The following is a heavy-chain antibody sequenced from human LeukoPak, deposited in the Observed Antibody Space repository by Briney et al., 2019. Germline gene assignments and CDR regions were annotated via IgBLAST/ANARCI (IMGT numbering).Heavy chain of an antibody. Sequence: SETLSLTCTVSGGSISSGSYYWSWIRQPAGKGLEWIGRIYTSGSTNYNPSLKSRVTISVDTSKNQFSLKLSSVTAADTAVYYCARVTGQLERLALNWFDPWGQGTLVTVSS. V-gene: IGHV4-61*02. J-gene: IGHJ5*02. CDR2: IYTSGST. D-gene: IGHD1-1*01. CDR3: ARVTGQLERLALNWFDP. CDR1: GGSISSGSYY.